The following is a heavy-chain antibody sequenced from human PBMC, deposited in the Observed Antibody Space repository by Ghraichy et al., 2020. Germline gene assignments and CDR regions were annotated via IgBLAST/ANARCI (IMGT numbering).Heavy chain of an antibody. CDR2: IYPGDSDT. J-gene: IGHJ4*02. CDR3: ASSGYYDSSGYLWPGYFDY. D-gene: IGHD3-22*01. CDR1: GYSFTSYW. V-gene: IGHV5-51*01. Sequence: GESLNISCKGSGYSFTSYWIGWVRQMPGKGLEWMGIIYPGDSDTRYSPSFQGQVTISADKSISTAYLQWSSLKASDTAMYYCASSGYYDSSGYLWPGYFDYWGQGTLVTVSS.